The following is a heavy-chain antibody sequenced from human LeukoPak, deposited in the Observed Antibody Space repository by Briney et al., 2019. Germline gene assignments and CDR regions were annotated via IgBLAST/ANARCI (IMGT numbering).Heavy chain of an antibody. J-gene: IGHJ4*02. V-gene: IGHV3-9*01. Sequence: GGSLRLSCAASGFTFDDYAMHWVRQAPGKGLEWVSGISWNSGSIGYADSVKGRFTISRDNAKNSLYLQMNSLRAEDTALYYCAKDISDTAMAVFDYWGQGTRVTVSS. CDR1: GFTFDDYA. CDR3: AKDISDTAMAVFDY. D-gene: IGHD5-18*01. CDR2: ISWNSGSI.